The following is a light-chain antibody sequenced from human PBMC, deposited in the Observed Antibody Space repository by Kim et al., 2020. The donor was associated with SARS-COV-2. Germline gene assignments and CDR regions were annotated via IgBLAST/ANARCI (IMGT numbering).Light chain of an antibody. CDR1: TGAVTSGHY. CDR3: LLYFSGIRV. Sequence: PGGTVTLTCGASTGAVTSGHYPYWLQQKPGQVPTTLIYDTSDTHSWTPARFSGSLVGGRAALTLSGAQPEDEAEYYCLLYFSGIRVFGGGTQLTVL. V-gene: IGLV7-46*01. J-gene: IGLJ3*02. CDR2: DTS.